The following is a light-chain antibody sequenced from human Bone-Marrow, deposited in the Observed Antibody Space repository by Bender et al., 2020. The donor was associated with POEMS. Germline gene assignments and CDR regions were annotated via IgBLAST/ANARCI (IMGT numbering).Light chain of an antibody. J-gene: IGLJ3*02. V-gene: IGLV2-23*02. CDR3: CSYAGTNTWL. CDR1: NTNVGIYNL. Sequence: QSALTQPASVSGSPGQSITISCTGTNTNVGIYNLVSWFQQHPGKAPQLVIYEVNKRPSGISYRFSGSKSGNTASLTISGLQAEDEADYYCCSYAGTNTWLFGGGTHLTVL. CDR2: EVN.